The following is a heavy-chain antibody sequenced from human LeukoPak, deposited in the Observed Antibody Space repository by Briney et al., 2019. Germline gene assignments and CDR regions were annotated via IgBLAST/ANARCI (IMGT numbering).Heavy chain of an antibody. D-gene: IGHD4-17*01. CDR2: MSNSGENT. CDR3: AKGGASVTRYVDD. Sequence: HPGRSLRLSCAASGFTFSSYSMQWVRQTPGKGLEWVGIMSNSGENTFYGEAVKGRFTISRDNSQNTLYLQMNSLRPEDTAVYYCAKGGASVTRYVDDWGQGTLVTVSS. J-gene: IGHJ4*02. CDR1: GFTFSSYS. V-gene: IGHV3-30*18.